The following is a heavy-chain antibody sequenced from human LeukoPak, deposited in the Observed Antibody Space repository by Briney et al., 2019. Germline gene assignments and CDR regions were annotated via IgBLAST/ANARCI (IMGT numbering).Heavy chain of an antibody. CDR1: GYTXXXXX. Sequence: GASVKVSCKASGYTXXXXXXNXXXXXXGQGXXWXXXXNTNNGXTNYAXKFQGRVTMTRDTSTSTAYMELRSLGSDDTAVYYCXRKGCFDNCYLFDYWGQGTLVTVSS. CDR3: XRKGCFDNCYLFDY. CDR2: XNTNNGXT. J-gene: IGHJ4*02. D-gene: IGHD1-20*01. V-gene: IGHV1-18*01.